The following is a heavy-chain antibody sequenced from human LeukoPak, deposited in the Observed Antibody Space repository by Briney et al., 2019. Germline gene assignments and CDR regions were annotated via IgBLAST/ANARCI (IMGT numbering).Heavy chain of an antibody. V-gene: IGHV4-39*01. D-gene: IGHD2-15*01. J-gene: IGHJ4*02. CDR3: ARGRGIGYCSGGSCFSFDY. CDR2: IYYSGST. CDR1: GGSISSSSYY. Sequence: SETLSLTCTVSGGSISSSSYYWGWIRQPPGKGLEWIGSIYYSGSTYYNPSLKSRVTISVDTSKNQFSLKLSSVTAADTAVYYCARGRGIGYCSGGSCFSFDYWGQGTLVTVSS.